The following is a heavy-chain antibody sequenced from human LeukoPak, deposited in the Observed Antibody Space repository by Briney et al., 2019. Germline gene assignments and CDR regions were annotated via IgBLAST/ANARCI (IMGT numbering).Heavy chain of an antibody. CDR3: ASSRLIAGYSYGSGITADY. CDR2: IYYSGST. Sequence: PSQTLSLTCTVSGGSISSGGYYWSWIRQHPGKGLEWIGYIYYSGSTYHNPSLKSRVTISVDTSKNQFSLKQSSVTAADTAVYYCASSRLIAGYSYGSGITADYWGQGTLVIVSS. V-gene: IGHV4-31*03. D-gene: IGHD5-18*01. J-gene: IGHJ4*02. CDR1: GGSISSGGYY.